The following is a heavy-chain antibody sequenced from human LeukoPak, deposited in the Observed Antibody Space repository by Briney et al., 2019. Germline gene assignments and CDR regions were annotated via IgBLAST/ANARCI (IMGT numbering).Heavy chain of an antibody. CDR3: ANSATAILGFDY. D-gene: IGHD2-2*02. CDR1: GFTFSDHD. Sequence: ASVKVSCKASGFTFSDHDVNWVRQAPGQGLEWMGWMNPNTGNTGYAQKFQGRVTMTRDTSISTAYMELSRLRSDDTAVYYCANSATAILGFDYWGQGTLVTVSS. V-gene: IGHV1-8*01. J-gene: IGHJ4*02. CDR2: MNPNTGNT.